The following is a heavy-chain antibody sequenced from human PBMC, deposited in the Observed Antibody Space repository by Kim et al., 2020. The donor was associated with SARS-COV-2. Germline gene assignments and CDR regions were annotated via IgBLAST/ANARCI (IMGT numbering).Heavy chain of an antibody. J-gene: IGHJ4*02. CDR2: ITWNSGSI. D-gene: IGHD6-13*01. Sequence: GGSLRLSCAASGFTFGDYAMHWVRQAPGKGLEWVSGITWNSGSIGYADSVKGRFTISRDNAKNSLYLQMNSLRAEDTALYYCAKELYSSPHAYFDYWGQGTLVTVSS. V-gene: IGHV3-9*01. CDR3: AKELYSSPHAYFDY. CDR1: GFTFGDYA.